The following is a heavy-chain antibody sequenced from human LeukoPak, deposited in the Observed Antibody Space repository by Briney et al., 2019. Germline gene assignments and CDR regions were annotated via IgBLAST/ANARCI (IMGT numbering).Heavy chain of an antibody. CDR1: GYSLSSGYY. CDR3: ARPLTMIVVADAFDI. CDR2: IYHSGST. J-gene: IGHJ3*02. V-gene: IGHV4-38-2*02. Sequence: KPSENLSLTCTVSGYSLSSGYYWGWIRQPPGEGLGGVGTIYHSGSTYYNPSLKSRVTISVDTSKNQFSLKLSSVTAADTAVYYCARPLTMIVVADAFDIWGQGTMVTVSS. D-gene: IGHD3-22*01.